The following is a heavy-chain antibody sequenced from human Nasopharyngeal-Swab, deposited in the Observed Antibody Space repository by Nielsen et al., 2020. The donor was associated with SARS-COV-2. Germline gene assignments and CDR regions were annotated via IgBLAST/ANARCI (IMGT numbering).Heavy chain of an antibody. CDR1: GFTFSAYW. CDR3: ARDDTPGVVRSYYYYGMDV. V-gene: IGHV3-74*01. J-gene: IGHJ6*02. CDR2: INSDGSNT. Sequence: GESLKISCTASGFTFSAYWMYWVRQAPGKGLVWVSRINSDGSNTAYADSVKGRFSISRDNAKNTLYLQMNSLRAEDTAVYYCARDDTPGVVRSYYYYGMDVWGQGTTVTVSS. D-gene: IGHD3-22*01.